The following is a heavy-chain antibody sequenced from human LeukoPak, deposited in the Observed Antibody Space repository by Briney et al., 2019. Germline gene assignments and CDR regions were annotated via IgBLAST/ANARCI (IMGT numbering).Heavy chain of an antibody. Sequence: GGSLRLSCASSGFTSSSYGMSWVRQAPGKGLEWVSGLSGSGGSTYYADPVKSRFTISRDNSKNPLYLQMNSPSAEDPAVYYCARHRCPNCGGDFYYDNGGQGALVTVYS. CDR3: ARHRCPNCGGDFYYDN. D-gene: IGHD2-21*02. J-gene: IGHJ4*02. CDR1: GFTSSSYG. V-gene: IGHV3-23*01. CDR2: LSGSGGST.